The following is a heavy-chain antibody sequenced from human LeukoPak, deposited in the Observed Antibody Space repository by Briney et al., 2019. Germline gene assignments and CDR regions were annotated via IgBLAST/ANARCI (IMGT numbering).Heavy chain of an antibody. CDR2: IYTSGST. Sequence: SETLSLTCSVSGDSINNNYWSWIRQPAGKGLEWIGRIYTSGSTKYNPSLRSRVTMSVDTSKNQFSLKLTGVTAADTAVYYCARGGRYCSSTSCYSRALGYWGQGTLVTVSS. J-gene: IGHJ4*02. CDR1: GDSINNNY. CDR3: ARGGRYCSSTSCYSRALGY. D-gene: IGHD2-2*01. V-gene: IGHV4-4*07.